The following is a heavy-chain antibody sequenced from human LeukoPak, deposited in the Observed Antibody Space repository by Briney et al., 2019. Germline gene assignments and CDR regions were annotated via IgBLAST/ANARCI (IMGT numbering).Heavy chain of an antibody. CDR1: GVSFNDYY. J-gene: IGHJ4*02. D-gene: IGHD4-17*01. V-gene: IGHV4-34*01. Sequence: SETLSLTCAVSGVSFNDYYWSWVRQTPGKGLEWIGEINHSGYTNDSPSLKSRVTISIDTSRKQFSLNLRSVTVADTGIYYCTRMTTGHDYWGQGTLITVSS. CDR3: TRMTTGHDY. CDR2: INHSGYT.